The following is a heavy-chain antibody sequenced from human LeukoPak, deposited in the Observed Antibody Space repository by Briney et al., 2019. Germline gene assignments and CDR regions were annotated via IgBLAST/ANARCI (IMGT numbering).Heavy chain of an antibody. CDR1: GGSFSGYY. V-gene: IGHV4-34*01. D-gene: IGHD3-16*01. J-gene: IGHJ4*02. Sequence: SETLSLTCAVYGGSFSGYYWSWLRQPPGKGLEWIGEINHSGSTNYNPSLKSRVTISVDTSKNQFSLKLSSVTAADTAVYYCARAPPLRYVDYWGQGTLVTVSP. CDR3: ARAPPLRYVDY. CDR2: INHSGST.